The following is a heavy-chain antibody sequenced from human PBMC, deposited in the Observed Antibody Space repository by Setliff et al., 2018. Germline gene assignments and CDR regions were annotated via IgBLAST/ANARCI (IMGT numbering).Heavy chain of an antibody. D-gene: IGHD3-9*01. CDR1: GFSLSNGRMG. CDR2: IYHTGST. V-gene: IGHV4-39*07. CDR3: ARASSLTRKHLAFDL. Sequence: SGPTLVNPTETFTLTCTVSGFSLSNGRMGVSWIRQPPGKGLEWIGSIYHTGSTNYNPSLKSRVNISVDKSKNQFSLRLSSVTAADTAVYYCARASSLTRKHLAFDLWGQGTMVTVSS. J-gene: IGHJ3*01.